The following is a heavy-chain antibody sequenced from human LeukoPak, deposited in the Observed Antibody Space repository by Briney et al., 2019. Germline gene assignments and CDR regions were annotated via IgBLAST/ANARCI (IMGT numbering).Heavy chain of an antibody. CDR2: IYYSGST. CDR3: ARSHPPAYSSSWFRSFDI. Sequence: SETLSLTCTVSGGSISSYYWSWIRQPPGKGLEWIGYIYYSGSTNYNPSLKSRVTISVDTSKNQSSLKLSSVTAADTAVYYCARSHPPAYSSSWFRSFDIWGQGTMVTVSS. CDR1: GGSISSYY. D-gene: IGHD6-13*01. J-gene: IGHJ3*02. V-gene: IGHV4-59*01.